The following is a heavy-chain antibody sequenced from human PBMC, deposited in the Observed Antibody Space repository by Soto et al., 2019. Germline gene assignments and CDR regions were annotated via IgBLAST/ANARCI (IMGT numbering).Heavy chain of an antibody. CDR1: GYTFTSYD. D-gene: IGHD5-18*01. Sequence: ASVKVSCKASGYTFTSYDINWVRQATGQGLEWMGRMNPNSGNTGYAQKFQGRVTMTRNTSISTAYMELSSLRSEDTAVYYCVRGGDTAMEHYYYYGMDVWGQGTTVTVSS. CDR3: VRGGDTAMEHYYYYGMDV. CDR2: MNPNSGNT. J-gene: IGHJ6*02. V-gene: IGHV1-8*01.